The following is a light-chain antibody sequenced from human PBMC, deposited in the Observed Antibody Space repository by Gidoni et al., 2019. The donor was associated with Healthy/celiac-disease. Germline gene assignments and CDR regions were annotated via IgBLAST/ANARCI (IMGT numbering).Light chain of an antibody. CDR1: SSDVGCYNY. J-gene: IGLJ1*01. CDR3: SSYTSSSTYV. CDR2: DVS. Sequence: PGQSITISCTGTSSDVGCYNYVSWYQQHPGKAPNLMIYDVSNRPSGVSNRFSGSKSGNTASLTISGLQAEDEADYYCSSYTSSSTYVFGTGTKVTVL. V-gene: IGLV2-14*03.